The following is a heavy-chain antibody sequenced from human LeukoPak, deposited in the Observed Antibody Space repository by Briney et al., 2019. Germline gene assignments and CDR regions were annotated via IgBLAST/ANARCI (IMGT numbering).Heavy chain of an antibody. D-gene: IGHD6-13*01. Sequence: GGSLRLSCAASGFTFSSYAMSWVRQAPGKGLEWVGRIKSKTDGGTTDYAAPVKGRFTISRDDSKNTLYLQMNSLKTEDTAVYYCTTGRQQLDAFDIWGQGTMVTVSS. V-gene: IGHV3-15*01. CDR1: GFTFSSYA. CDR3: TTGRQQLDAFDI. J-gene: IGHJ3*02. CDR2: IKSKTDGGTT.